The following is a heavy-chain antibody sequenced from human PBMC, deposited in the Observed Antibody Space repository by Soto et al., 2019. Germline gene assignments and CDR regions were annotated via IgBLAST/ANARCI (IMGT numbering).Heavy chain of an antibody. J-gene: IGHJ4*01. CDR3: ARQLYGTVLFES. D-gene: IGHD3-10*01. CDR1: GYTFTNYD. Sequence: ASVKVSCKASGYTFTNYDINWVRQAPGQGLEWLGWMSPDNGYTGYAQKFQGRISLTRDTSKSTAYMEMSSLRSEDTAVCYCARQLYGTVLFESWGHGTLDTVSS. CDR2: MSPDNGYT. V-gene: IGHV1-8*01.